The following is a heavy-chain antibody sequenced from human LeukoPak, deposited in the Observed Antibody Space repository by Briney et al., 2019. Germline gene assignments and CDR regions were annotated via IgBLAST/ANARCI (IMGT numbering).Heavy chain of an antibody. CDR2: ISSSGSTI. J-gene: IGHJ6*04. V-gene: IGHV3-48*04. D-gene: IGHD3-10*02. CDR3: ADLGITKIGGV. Sequence: PGGSLSLSCAASEFTFSDYSMNWIRQAPGQGLEWVSYISSSGSTISYADSVKGRFTISRDNGKNSLYLQMNSLRAEDAAVYYCADLGITKIGGVWGKGTTVSISS. CDR1: EFTFSDYS.